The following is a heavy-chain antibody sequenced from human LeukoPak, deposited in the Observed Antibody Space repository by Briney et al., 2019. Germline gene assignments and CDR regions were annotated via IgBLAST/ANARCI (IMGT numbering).Heavy chain of an antibody. CDR3: VKDRHYSSSIMGI. CDR2: ISYDGSNK. CDR1: GFSFSSYD. Sequence: GGSLRLSCVGSGFSFSSYDMHWVRQAPGKGLEWVAVISYDGSNKYYADSVKGRVTISRDNSKNTLYLQMNSLRAEDTAMYYCVKDRHYSSSIMGIWGQGTLVTVSS. J-gene: IGHJ4*02. D-gene: IGHD6-19*01. V-gene: IGHV3-30*18.